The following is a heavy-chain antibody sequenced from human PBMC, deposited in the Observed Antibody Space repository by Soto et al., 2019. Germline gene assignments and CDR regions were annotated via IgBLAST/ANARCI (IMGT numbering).Heavy chain of an antibody. D-gene: IGHD2-21*02. CDR1: VYPFTGYY. Sequence: ASVKVSCPASVYPFTGYYMHWGRQAPGQGLEWMGWINPNRGGTNYAQKFQGWVTMTRDTSISTAYMVLNTLRSDDTAVYYCARARPPSRPNDYWFDPWRQGTLVTVSS. CDR2: INPNRGGT. J-gene: IGHJ5*02. V-gene: IGHV1-2*04. CDR3: ARARPPSRPNDYWFDP.